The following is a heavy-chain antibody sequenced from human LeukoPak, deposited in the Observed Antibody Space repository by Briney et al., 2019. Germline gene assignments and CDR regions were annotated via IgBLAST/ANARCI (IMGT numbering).Heavy chain of an antibody. D-gene: IGHD6-19*01. J-gene: IGHJ1*01. CDR2: INHSGST. V-gene: IGHV4-34*01. Sequence: SETLSLTCAVYGGSFSGYYWSWIRQPPGKGLEWIGEINHSGSTNYNPSLKSRVTISVDTSKNQFSLKLSSVTAADTAVYYCASTYSSGWEAEYFQHWGQGTLVTVSS. CDR3: ASTYSSGWEAEYFQH. CDR1: GGSFSGYY.